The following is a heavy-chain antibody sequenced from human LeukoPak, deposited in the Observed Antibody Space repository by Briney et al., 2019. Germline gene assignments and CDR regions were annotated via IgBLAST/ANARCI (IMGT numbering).Heavy chain of an antibody. CDR2: IYTSGST. J-gene: IGHJ4*02. D-gene: IGHD5-18*01. V-gene: IGHV4-4*07. CDR1: GGSISSYY. Sequence: SETLSLTCTVSGGSISSYYWSWVRQPAGKGLEWIGRIYTSGSTNYNPSLKSRVTMSVDTSKSQFSLKLSSVTAADTAVYYCARENYSWIQLWSSPYFDYWGQGTLVTVSS. CDR3: ARENYSWIQLWSSPYFDY.